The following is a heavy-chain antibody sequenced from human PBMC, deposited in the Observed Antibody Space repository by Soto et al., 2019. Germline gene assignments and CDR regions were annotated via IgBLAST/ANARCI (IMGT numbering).Heavy chain of an antibody. V-gene: IGHV1-46*01. J-gene: IGHJ4*02. Sequence: ASVKVSCKASGYTFTSYYMHWVRQAPGQGLEWMGIINPSGGSTSYTQKFQGRVTMTRDTSTSTVYMELSSLRSEDTAVYYCARQYCSGGSCYTLDYWGQGTLVTVSS. CDR3: ARQYCSGGSCYTLDY. CDR1: GYTFTSYY. D-gene: IGHD2-15*01. CDR2: INPSGGST.